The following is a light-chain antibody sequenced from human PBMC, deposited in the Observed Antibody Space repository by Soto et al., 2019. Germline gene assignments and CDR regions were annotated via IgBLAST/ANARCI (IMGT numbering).Light chain of an antibody. CDR3: QQFGSSPLFT. J-gene: IGKJ3*01. CDR2: GAS. Sequence: EIVLTQSPGTLSLCPGERATLSCRASQSVSSSYLAWYQQKPGQAPRRLIYGASSRATGIPDRFSGSGSGTDCTLTISRLEPEDFAVYYCQQFGSSPLFTFGPGTKVDVK. V-gene: IGKV3-20*01. CDR1: QSVSSSY.